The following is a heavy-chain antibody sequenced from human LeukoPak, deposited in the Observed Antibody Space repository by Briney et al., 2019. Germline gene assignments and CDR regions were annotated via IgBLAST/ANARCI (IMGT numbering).Heavy chain of an antibody. CDR3: AKDQRGNFDY. D-gene: IGHD3-10*01. CDR2: ISGSGGST. Sequence: PGGSLRLSCAASGFTSSSYAMSWVRQAPGKGLEWVSAISGSGGSTYYADSVKGRFTISRDNSKNTLYLQMNSLRAEDTAVYYYAKDQRGNFDYWGQGTLVTVSS. V-gene: IGHV3-23*01. J-gene: IGHJ4*02. CDR1: GFTSSSYA.